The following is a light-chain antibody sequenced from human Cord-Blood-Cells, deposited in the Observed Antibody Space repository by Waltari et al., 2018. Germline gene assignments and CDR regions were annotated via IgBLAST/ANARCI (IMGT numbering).Light chain of an antibody. J-gene: IGKJ1*01. CDR2: AAS. CDR3: QQSYSTPRSWT. CDR1: QSISSY. Sequence: DIQMTQSPSSLSASVGDRVTITCRASQSISSYLNWYQQKPVKAPKLLIYAASSLQSGVPSRFSGSGSGTDFTLTISSLQPEDFATYYCQQSYSTPRSWTFGQGTKVEIK. V-gene: IGKV1-39*01.